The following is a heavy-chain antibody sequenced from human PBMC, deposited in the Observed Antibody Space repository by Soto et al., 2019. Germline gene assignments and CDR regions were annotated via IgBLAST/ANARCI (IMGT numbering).Heavy chain of an antibody. J-gene: IGHJ4*02. CDR3: ARRERPTYYDFWSGYYHY. V-gene: IGHV4-59*08. Sequence: ETLSLTCTVSGGSISSYYWSWIRQPPGKGLEWIGYIYYSGSTNYNPSLKSRVTISVDTSKNQFSLKLSSVTAADTAVYYCARRERPTYYDFWSGYYHYWGQGILVTVSS. D-gene: IGHD3-3*01. CDR1: GGSISSYY. CDR2: IYYSGST.